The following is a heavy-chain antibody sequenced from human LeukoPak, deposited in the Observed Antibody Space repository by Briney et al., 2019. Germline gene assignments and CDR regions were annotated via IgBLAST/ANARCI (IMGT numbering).Heavy chain of an antibody. D-gene: IGHD1-7*01. V-gene: IGHV4-34*01. CDR3: ARRWNYGRNYYIDV. CDR2: INDSGRT. CDR1: GGSFSNYY. J-gene: IGHJ6*03. Sequence: SETLSLTCAVYGGSFSNYYWSWIRHPPGKGLEWIGEINDSGRTNYNPSLMIRVTVSVDTSKNQFSRRLTSVTATDTAVYYCARRWNYGRNYYIDVWGNGATVSVPS.